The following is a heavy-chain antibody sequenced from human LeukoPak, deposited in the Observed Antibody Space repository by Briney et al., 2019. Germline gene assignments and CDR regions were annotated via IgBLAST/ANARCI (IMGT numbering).Heavy chain of an antibody. J-gene: IGHJ6*03. Sequence: LGASVKVSCKASGYTFTSYDINWVRQATGRGLEWMGWMNPNSGNTGYAQTFQGRVTMTRNTSISTAYMELSSLRSEDTAVYYCARDMATLRYFDPTGYYYYMDVWGKGTTVTVSS. V-gene: IGHV1-8*01. CDR1: GYTFTSYD. CDR2: MNPNSGNT. CDR3: ARDMATLRYFDPTGYYYYMDV. D-gene: IGHD3-9*01.